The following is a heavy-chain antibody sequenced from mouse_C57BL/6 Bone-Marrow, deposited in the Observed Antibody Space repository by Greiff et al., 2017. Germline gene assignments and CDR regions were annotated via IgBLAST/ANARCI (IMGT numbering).Heavy chain of an antibody. Sequence: QVHVKQPGAELVKPGASVKMSCKASGYTFTSYWITWVKQRPGQGLEWIGDIYPGSGSTNYNEKFKSKATLTVDPSSSTAYMQLSSLTSEDSAVYYCARGVTTSPFYAMDYWGQGTSVTVSS. CDR2: IYPGSGST. V-gene: IGHV1-55*01. CDR1: GYTFTSYW. D-gene: IGHD2-1*01. CDR3: ARGVTTSPFYAMDY. J-gene: IGHJ4*01.